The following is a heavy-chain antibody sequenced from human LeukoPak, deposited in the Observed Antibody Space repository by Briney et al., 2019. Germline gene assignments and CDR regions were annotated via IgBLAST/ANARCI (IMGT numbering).Heavy chain of an antibody. J-gene: IGHJ5*02. CDR3: ARGASGVYTVTTSWFDH. Sequence: GASVKVSCKASGYTFTSSYIHWVRQAPGQRLEWMGWINPNSGGTNYAQRCQGRVTMTRDTSISTAYMELSRLRSDDTAVYYCARGASGVYTVTTSWFDHWGQGTLVTVSS. CDR2: INPNSGGT. CDR1: GYTFTSSY. D-gene: IGHD4-17*01. V-gene: IGHV1-2*02.